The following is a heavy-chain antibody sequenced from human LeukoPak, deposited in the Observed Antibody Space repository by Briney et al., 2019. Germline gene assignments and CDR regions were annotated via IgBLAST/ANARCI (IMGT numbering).Heavy chain of an antibody. Sequence: SETLSLTCAVYGGSFSRYYWSWIRQPAGKGLEWIGRIYTSGSPNYNPSLKSRVTMSVDTSKNQFSLKLSSVTAADTAVYYCARLTSSWYQDWYFDLWGRGTLVTASS. CDR3: ARLTSSWYQDWYFDL. J-gene: IGHJ2*01. V-gene: IGHV4-59*10. CDR2: IYTSGSP. CDR1: GGSFSRYY. D-gene: IGHD6-13*01.